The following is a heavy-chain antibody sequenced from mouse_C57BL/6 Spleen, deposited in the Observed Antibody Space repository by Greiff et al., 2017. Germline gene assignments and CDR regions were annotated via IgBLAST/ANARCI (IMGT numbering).Heavy chain of an antibody. J-gene: IGHJ2*01. V-gene: IGHV1-80*01. CDR1: GYAFSSYW. CDR3: SRDYGSSPFGY. D-gene: IGHD1-1*01. CDR2: IYPGDGDT. Sequence: VQLQQPGAELVKPGASVKISCKASGYAFSSYWMNWVKQRPGQGLEWIGQIYPGDGDTNYNGKFKGKATLTADKSSSTAYMQLSSLTSEDSAVYFYSRDYGSSPFGYWGQGTTLTVSS.